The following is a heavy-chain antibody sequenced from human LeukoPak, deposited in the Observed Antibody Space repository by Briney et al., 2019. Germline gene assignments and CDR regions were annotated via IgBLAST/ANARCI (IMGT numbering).Heavy chain of an antibody. Sequence: PGGSLRLSCAASGFTFSTYAMTWVRQAPGKGLEWVSLISGDGGSTYYADSVKGRFTISRDNSKNSLYLQMNSLRTEDTALYYCAKEILGYCSSCGMDVWGQGTTVTVSS. CDR1: GFTFSTYA. D-gene: IGHD2-2*01. J-gene: IGHJ6*02. V-gene: IGHV3-43*02. CDR3: AKEILGYCSSCGMDV. CDR2: ISGDGGST.